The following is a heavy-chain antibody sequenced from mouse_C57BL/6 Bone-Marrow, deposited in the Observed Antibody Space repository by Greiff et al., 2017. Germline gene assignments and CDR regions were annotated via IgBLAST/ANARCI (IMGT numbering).Heavy chain of an antibody. CDR2: INPSRGYT. D-gene: IGHD4-1*01. J-gene: IGHJ2*01. Sequence: VQLQQSGAELARPGASVKMSCKASGYTFTSYTMHWVKQRPGQGLEWIGYINPSRGYTKYNQKFKDKATLTADKSSSTAYMTLSSLTSEDAAVYYCASSGTGNDTWGQGTTLTVSS. CDR1: GYTFTSYT. CDR3: ASSGTGNDT. V-gene: IGHV1-4*01.